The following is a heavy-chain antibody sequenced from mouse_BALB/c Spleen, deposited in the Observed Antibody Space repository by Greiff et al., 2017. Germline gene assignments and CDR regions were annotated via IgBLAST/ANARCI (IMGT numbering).Heavy chain of an antibody. CDR1: GFTFSNYW. CDR2: IRLKSNNYAT. J-gene: IGHJ4*01. CDR3: TRNGYYAMDY. V-gene: IGHV6-6*02. Sequence: DVKLQESGGGLVQPGGSMKLSCVASGFTFSNYWMNWVRQSPEKGLEWVAEIRLKSNNYATHYAESVKGRFTISRDDSKSSVYLQMNNLRAEDTGIYYCTRNGYYAMDYWGQGTSVTVSS.